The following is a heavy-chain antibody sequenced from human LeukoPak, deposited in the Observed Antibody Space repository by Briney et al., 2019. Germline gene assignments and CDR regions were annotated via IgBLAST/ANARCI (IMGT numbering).Heavy chain of an antibody. V-gene: IGHV1-24*01. CDR3: ATGDYYDSSGLFDY. J-gene: IGHJ4*02. Sequence: ASVKVSCTVSGYTLTELSMHWVRQAPGKGLEWMGGFDPEDGETIYAQKFQGRVTMTEDTSTDTAYMELSSLRSEDTAVYYCATGDYYDSSGLFDYWGQGTLVTVSS. D-gene: IGHD3-22*01. CDR1: GYTLTELS. CDR2: FDPEDGET.